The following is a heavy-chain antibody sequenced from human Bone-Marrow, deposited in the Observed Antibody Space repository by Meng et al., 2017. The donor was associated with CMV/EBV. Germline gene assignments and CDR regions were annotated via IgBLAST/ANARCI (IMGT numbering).Heavy chain of an antibody. D-gene: IGHD3-22*01. CDR1: GFSLSTSGMR. J-gene: IGHJ4*02. CDR3: ARIRDSGSDY. CDR2: IDWDDDN. V-gene: IGHV2-70D*14. Sequence: SGPTLVKPTQTLTLTCTFSGFSLSTSGMRVSWIRQPPGKALEWLARIDWDDDNIYSTTLKTRLTISKDTTKNQVVLTMTNMDPVDTPTYYGARIRDSGSDYWGQGTLVTVSS.